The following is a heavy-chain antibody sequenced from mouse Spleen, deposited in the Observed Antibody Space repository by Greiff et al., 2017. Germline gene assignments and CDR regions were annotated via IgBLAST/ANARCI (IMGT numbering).Heavy chain of an antibody. J-gene: IGHJ2*01. V-gene: IGHV1-26*01. D-gene: IGHD2-3*01. Sequence: VQLQQSGPELVKPGASVKISCKASGYTFTDYYMNWVKQSHGKSLEWIGDINPNNGGTSYNQKFKGKATLTVDKSSSTAYMELRSLTSEDSAVYYCAEGYYDFDYWGQGTTLTVSS. CDR3: AEGYYDFDY. CDR2: INPNNGGT. CDR1: GYTFTDYY.